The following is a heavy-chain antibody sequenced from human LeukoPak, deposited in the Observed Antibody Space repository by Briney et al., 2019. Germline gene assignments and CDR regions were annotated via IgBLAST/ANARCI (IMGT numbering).Heavy chain of an antibody. Sequence: ASVKVSCKASGYTFTRYYMRWVRQAPGQGLEWMGWINPNSGGTKYAQKFQGRVTMTRDTSISTAYMELSRLRSDDTAVYYCAKDQVVVPAATRYYYYGMDVWGQGTTVTVSS. J-gene: IGHJ6*02. CDR3: AKDQVVVPAATRYYYYGMDV. D-gene: IGHD2-2*01. CDR1: GYTFTRYY. CDR2: INPNSGGT. V-gene: IGHV1-2*02.